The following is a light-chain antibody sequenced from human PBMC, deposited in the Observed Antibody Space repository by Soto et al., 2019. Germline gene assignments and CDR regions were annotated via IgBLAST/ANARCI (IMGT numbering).Light chain of an antibody. J-gene: IGKJ5*01. CDR2: GAS. CDR3: QQYNNWPIT. V-gene: IGKV3-15*01. Sequence: VITQSPATLSVSPGERATLSCMARQSVSSNLAWYQQKPGQAPRLLIYGASTRATGIPDRFSGSGSGTDFTLTISRLEPEDFAVYYCQQYNNWPITFGQGTRLEI. CDR1: QSVSSN.